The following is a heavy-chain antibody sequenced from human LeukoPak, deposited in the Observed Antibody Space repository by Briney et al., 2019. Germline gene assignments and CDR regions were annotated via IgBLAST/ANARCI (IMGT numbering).Heavy chain of an antibody. CDR3: ARERGWTHYFDY. D-gene: IGHD5-18*01. J-gene: IGHJ4*02. CDR1: GFTFNSYV. Sequence: GGSLTLSCAASGFTFNSYVMNWVRQAPGKGLEWVSSISSRSSSISYAGAVRGRFTISRGSANLYLHMSSLRVDDTGVYYCARERGWTHYFDYWSQGTLVTVSS. CDR2: ISSRSSSI. V-gene: IGHV3-21*01.